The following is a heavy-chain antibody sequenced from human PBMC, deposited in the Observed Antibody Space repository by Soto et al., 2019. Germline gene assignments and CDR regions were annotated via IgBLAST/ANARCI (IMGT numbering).Heavy chain of an antibody. D-gene: IGHD7-27*01. J-gene: IGHJ4*02. CDR2: ISGSGGST. V-gene: IGHV3-23*01. Sequence: LRLSCAASGFTFSSYAMSWVRQAPGKGLEWVSAISGSGGSTYYADSVKGRFTISRDNSKSTLYLQVDSLRPEDAAVYYCARDPKTSGGQHWAFNYFDSWGQGTLVTVSS. CDR3: ARDPKTSGGQHWAFNYFDS. CDR1: GFTFSSYA.